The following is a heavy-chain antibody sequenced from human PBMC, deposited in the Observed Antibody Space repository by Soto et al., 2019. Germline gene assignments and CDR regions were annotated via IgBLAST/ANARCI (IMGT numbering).Heavy chain of an antibody. CDR1: GFTFSDAW. Sequence: PGGSLRLSCAASGFTFSDAWMSWVRQAPGKGLEWVVRIKSKTDGGTTDYAAPVKGRFTISRDDSKNTLYLQMNSLKTEDTAVYYCTTDTWQLGHYYYGMDVWGQGTKVTVSS. D-gene: IGHD6-13*01. CDR3: TTDTWQLGHYYYGMDV. V-gene: IGHV3-15*01. J-gene: IGHJ6*02. CDR2: IKSKTDGGTT.